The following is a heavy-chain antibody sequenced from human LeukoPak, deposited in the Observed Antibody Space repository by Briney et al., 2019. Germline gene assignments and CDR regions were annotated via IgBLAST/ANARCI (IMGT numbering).Heavy chain of an antibody. CDR3: ARHLFPYGDYVSWFDP. Sequence: PSETLSPTCTVSGGSISSYYWSWIRQPPGKGLEWIGYIYYSGSTNYNPSLKSRVTISVDTSKNQFSLKLSSVTAADTAVYYCARHLFPYGDYVSWFDPWGQGTLVTVSS. D-gene: IGHD4-17*01. J-gene: IGHJ5*02. CDR1: GGSISSYY. V-gene: IGHV4-59*08. CDR2: IYYSGST.